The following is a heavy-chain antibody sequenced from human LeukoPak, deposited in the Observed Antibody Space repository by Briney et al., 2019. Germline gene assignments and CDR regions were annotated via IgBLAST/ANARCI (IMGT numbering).Heavy chain of an antibody. CDR3: ARAGGVYCSSTSCYPNWFDP. CDR2: ISGSGGST. D-gene: IGHD2-2*01. J-gene: IGHJ5*02. Sequence: PGGSLRLSCAASGFTFSSYAMSWVRQAPGKGLEWVSAISGSGGSTYYADSVEGRFTISRDNSKNTVYLQMNSLRAEDTAVYYCARAGGVYCSSTSCYPNWFDPWGQGTLVTVSS. V-gene: IGHV3-23*01. CDR1: GFTFSSYA.